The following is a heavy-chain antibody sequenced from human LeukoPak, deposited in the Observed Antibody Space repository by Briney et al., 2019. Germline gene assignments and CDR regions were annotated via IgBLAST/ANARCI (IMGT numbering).Heavy chain of an antibody. J-gene: IGHJ3*02. Sequence: SVKVSCKASGGTFSSYAISWVRQAPGQGLEWMGGIIPIFGTANYAQKFRGRVTITADESTSTAYMELSSLRSEDTAVYYCAGTYYYGSGSYLGDAFDIWGQGTMVTVSS. V-gene: IGHV1-69*13. CDR2: IIPIFGTA. CDR1: GGTFSSYA. CDR3: AGTYYYGSGSYLGDAFDI. D-gene: IGHD3-10*01.